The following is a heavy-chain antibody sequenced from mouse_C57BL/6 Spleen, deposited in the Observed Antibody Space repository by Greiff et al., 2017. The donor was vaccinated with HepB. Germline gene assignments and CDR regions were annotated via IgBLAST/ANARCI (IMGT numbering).Heavy chain of an antibody. J-gene: IGHJ3*01. D-gene: IGHD1-1*01. CDR2: IYPSDSET. CDR3: APITTVVAPFAY. Sequence: VKLQQPGAELVRPGSSVKLSCKASGYTFTSYWMDWVKQRPGQGLEWIGNIYPSDSETHYNQKFKDKATLTVDKSSSTAYMQLSSLTSEDSAVYYCAPITTVVAPFAYWGQGTLVTVSA. CDR1: GYTFTSYW. V-gene: IGHV1-61*01.